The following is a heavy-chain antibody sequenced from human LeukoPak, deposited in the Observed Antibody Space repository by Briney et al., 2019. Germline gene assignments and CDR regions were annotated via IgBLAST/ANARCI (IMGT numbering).Heavy chain of an antibody. CDR3: AHSIRPNSPFDYNYYFDY. D-gene: IGHD4-11*01. J-gene: IGHJ4*02. V-gene: IGHV2-5*01. CDR2: IYWNDDK. CDR1: GFSLSTSGVG. Sequence: SGPTLVKPTQTLTLTCTFSGFSLSTSGVGVGWIRQPPGMALEWLALIYWNDDKRYSPSLKSRLTITKDTSKNQVVLTMTNMDPVDTATYYCAHSIRPNSPFDYNYYFDYWGQGTLVTVSS.